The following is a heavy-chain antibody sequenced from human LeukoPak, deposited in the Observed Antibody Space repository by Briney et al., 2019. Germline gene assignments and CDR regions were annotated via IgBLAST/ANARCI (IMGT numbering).Heavy chain of an antibody. D-gene: IGHD6-13*01. CDR1: GGSISSSSYY. CDR2: IYYSGST. J-gene: IGHJ4*02. Sequence: SETLSLTCTVSGGSISSSSYYWGWIRQPPGKGLEWIGSIYYSGSTYYNPSLKSRVTKSVDTSKNQFSLKLSSVTAADTAVYYCARAVPPGYSSSWYLAFDYWGQGTLVTVSS. V-gene: IGHV4-39*01. CDR3: ARAVPPGYSSSWYLAFDY.